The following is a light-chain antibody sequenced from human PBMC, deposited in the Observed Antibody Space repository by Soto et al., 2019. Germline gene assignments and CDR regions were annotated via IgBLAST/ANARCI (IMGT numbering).Light chain of an antibody. J-gene: IGKJ4*01. Sequence: DVQMTQSPSSLSASVGDRVTITCRASQNIAGYLNWYQQKPGTAPKLLIYASSRLQSVVPSRFSGSGSGTDFTLAISSLQTEDFATYSCQHSYSVPRTFGGGTKVE. CDR2: ASS. CDR3: QHSYSVPRT. CDR1: QNIAGY. V-gene: IGKV1-39*01.